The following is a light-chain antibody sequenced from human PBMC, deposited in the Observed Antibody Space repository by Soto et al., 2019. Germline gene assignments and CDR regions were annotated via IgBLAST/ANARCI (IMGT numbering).Light chain of an antibody. CDR3: QQSYSTPVT. CDR2: DVS. Sequence: DIQMTQSPSTLSASVGDRVTITCLASQNIERWLAWYQQKPGKAPKLLLYDVSSLESWVPSSFCGSRSGTDFTLTISSLQPEDVATDYCQQSYSTPVTFGQGTRRENK. V-gene: IGKV1-39*01. J-gene: IGKJ5*01. CDR1: QNIERW.